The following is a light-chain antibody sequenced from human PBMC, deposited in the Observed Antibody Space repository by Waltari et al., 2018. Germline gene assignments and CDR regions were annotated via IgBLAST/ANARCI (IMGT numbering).Light chain of an antibody. J-gene: IGLJ2*01. CDR2: DVS. CDR1: NSDVGGYNY. V-gene: IGLV2-14*03. CDR3: SSYTSSNTLL. Sequence: QSALTQPASVSGSPGQSITLSCTGTNSDVGGYNYVSWYQQHPGKAPKFLIYDVSNRPSGVSTGFSGSKSGNTASLTISGLQAEDEADYYCSSYTSSNTLLFGGGTKLTVL.